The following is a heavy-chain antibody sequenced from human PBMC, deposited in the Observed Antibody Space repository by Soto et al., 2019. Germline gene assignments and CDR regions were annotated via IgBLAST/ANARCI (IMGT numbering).Heavy chain of an antibody. D-gene: IGHD6-13*01. V-gene: IGHV1-18*01. CDR3: ARGDFKQQLGELDY. J-gene: IGHJ4*02. Sequence: ASVKVSCKASGYAFTSYGISWVRQAPGQGLEWMGWISAYNGNTNYAQKLQGRVTMTTDTSTSTAYMELRSLRSDDTAVYYCARGDFKQQLGELDYWGQGTLVTVPQ. CDR1: GYAFTSYG. CDR2: ISAYNGNT.